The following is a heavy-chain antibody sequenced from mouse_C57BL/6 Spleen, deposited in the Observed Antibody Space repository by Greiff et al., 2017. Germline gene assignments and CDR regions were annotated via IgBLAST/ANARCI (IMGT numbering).Heavy chain of an antibody. Sequence: VQLKESGPELVKPGASVKMSCKASGYTFTDYNMHWVKQSHGKSLEWIGYINPNNGGTSYNQKFKGKATLTVNKSSSTAYMELRSLTSEDSAVYYCARGGDYFDYWGQGTTLTVSS. CDR3: ARGGDYFDY. CDR2: INPNNGGT. V-gene: IGHV1-22*01. CDR1: GYTFTDYN. J-gene: IGHJ2*01.